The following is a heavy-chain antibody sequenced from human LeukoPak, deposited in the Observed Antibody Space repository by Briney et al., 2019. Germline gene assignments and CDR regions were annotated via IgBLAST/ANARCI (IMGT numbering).Heavy chain of an antibody. Sequence: GGSLRLSCAASGFTVSSNYMSWVRQAPGKGLEWVANIKQDGSEKYYVDSVKGRFTISRDNAKNSLFLQMNSLRAEDTAVYYCARMDGRYYYYYGLDVWGQGTTVTVSS. D-gene: IGHD6-19*01. CDR3: ARMDGRYYYYYGLDV. J-gene: IGHJ6*02. CDR2: IKQDGSEK. V-gene: IGHV3-7*01. CDR1: GFTVSSNY.